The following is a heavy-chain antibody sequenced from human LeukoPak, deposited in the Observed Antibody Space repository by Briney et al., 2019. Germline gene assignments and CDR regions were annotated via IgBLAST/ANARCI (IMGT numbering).Heavy chain of an antibody. CDR1: GYTFTGYY. CDR2: INPNSGGT. V-gene: IGHV1-2*02. D-gene: IGHD3-22*01. CDR3: ARDFSYYDSSGYYFAPFDY. J-gene: IGHJ4*02. Sequence: ASGKVSCKASGYTFTGYYMHWVRQAPGQGLEWMGWINPNSGGTNYAQKFQGRVTMTRDTSISTAYMELSRLRSDDTAVYYCARDFSYYDSSGYYFAPFDYWGQGTLVTVSS.